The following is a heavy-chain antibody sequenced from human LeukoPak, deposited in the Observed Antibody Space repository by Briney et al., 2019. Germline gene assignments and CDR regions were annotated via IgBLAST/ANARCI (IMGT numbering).Heavy chain of an antibody. Sequence: KSSETLSLTCTVSGVSVSSGSYYWSWIRQPPGKGLEWIGYIYYSGSTNYNPSLKSRVTISVDTSKNQFSLKLSSVTAADTAVYYCARETYYYGSGSHFDYWGQGTLVTVSS. CDR2: IYYSGST. J-gene: IGHJ4*02. D-gene: IGHD3-10*01. V-gene: IGHV4-61*01. CDR1: GVSVSSGSYY. CDR3: ARETYYYGSGSHFDY.